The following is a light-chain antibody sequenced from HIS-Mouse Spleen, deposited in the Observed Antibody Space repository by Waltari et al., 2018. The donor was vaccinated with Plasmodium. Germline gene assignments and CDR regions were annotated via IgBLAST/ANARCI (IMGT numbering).Light chain of an antibody. Sequence: SYELTQPPSVSVSPGQTARITCSGDALPKKYAYWYQQKSGQAPVLGTFGASKRPSGFPERFSGTSAGTMATLTISGAQVEDEADYYCYSTDSSGNHRVFGGGTKLTVL. V-gene: IGLV3-10*01. CDR3: YSTDSSGNHRV. CDR2: GAS. J-gene: IGLJ3*02. CDR1: ALPKKY.